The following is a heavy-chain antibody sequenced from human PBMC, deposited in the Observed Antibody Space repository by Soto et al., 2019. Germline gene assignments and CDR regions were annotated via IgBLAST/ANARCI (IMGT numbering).Heavy chain of an antibody. J-gene: IGHJ6*02. CDR2: LYYSGST. CDR3: ARDSDCGMDV. CDR1: GASISSYY. V-gene: IGHV4-59*01. Sequence: PSETLSLTCTVSGASISSYYWSWIRQPPGKGLEWIGYLYYSGSTNYNPSLDSRVTISVDTSKKQLSLKVNSVTAADTAVYYCARDSDCGMDVWGQGTTVTVSS.